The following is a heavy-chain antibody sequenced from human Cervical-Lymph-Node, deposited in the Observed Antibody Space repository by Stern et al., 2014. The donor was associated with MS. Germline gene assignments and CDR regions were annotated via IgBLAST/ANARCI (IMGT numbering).Heavy chain of an antibody. D-gene: IGHD5-18*01. J-gene: IGHJ4*02. Sequence: EVQLEESGGGLIQPGGSLRLSCAASGFTVSSSYMSWVRQAPGKGLEWVSGIHNGGATYYADSVKGRFSISRDNSKNTLYFQMSSLRAEDTAVYYCARVGRGYISGYSFDYWAQGTLVTVSS. CDR1: GFTVSSSY. CDR3: ARVGRGYISGYSFDY. V-gene: IGHV3-53*01. CDR2: IHNGGAT.